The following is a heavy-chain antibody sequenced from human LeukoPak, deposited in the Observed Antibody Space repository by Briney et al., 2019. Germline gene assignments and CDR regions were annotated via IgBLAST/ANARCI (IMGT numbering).Heavy chain of an antibody. Sequence: GGSLRLSCAVSGFTFSDYYISWNRQAQGKGRDWDSYISTSSSYTNYADSVKGRFTISRDKAKNSLYLQMNSLRAEDTAVYYCARPDVAYSSGRSLDYWGQGTLVTVSS. CDR2: ISTSSSYT. D-gene: IGHD6-19*01. CDR3: ARPDVAYSSGRSLDY. J-gene: IGHJ4*02. CDR1: GFTFSDYY. V-gene: IGHV3-11*06.